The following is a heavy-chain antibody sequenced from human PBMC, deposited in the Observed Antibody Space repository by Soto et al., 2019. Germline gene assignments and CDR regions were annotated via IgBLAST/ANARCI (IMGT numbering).Heavy chain of an antibody. J-gene: IGHJ4*02. D-gene: IGHD2-15*01. CDR1: GDSISSGGYY. CDR2: IYYSGST. Sequence: QVQLQESGPGLVKPSQTLSLTCTVSGDSISSGGYYWSWIRQHPGKGLEWIGYIYYSGSTYYNPSLKSRVSVSVDTSTHQFSLKLSSVTAADTAVYCCGRGSTVAAILFDYWGQGTLVTVSS. CDR3: GRGSTVAAILFDY. V-gene: IGHV4-31*03.